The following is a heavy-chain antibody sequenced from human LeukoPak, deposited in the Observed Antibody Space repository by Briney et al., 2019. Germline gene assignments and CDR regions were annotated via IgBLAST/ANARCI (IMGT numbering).Heavy chain of an antibody. CDR2: ISGSGGST. Sequence: GGSLRLSCAASGFTFSSYAMSWVRQVPGKGLEWVSAISGSGGSTYYADSVKGRFTISRDNSKNTLYLQMNSLRAEDTAVYYCAKDYYYDSSFFDYWGQGTLVTVSS. CDR3: AKDYYYDSSFFDY. CDR1: GFTFSSYA. J-gene: IGHJ4*02. D-gene: IGHD3-22*01. V-gene: IGHV3-23*01.